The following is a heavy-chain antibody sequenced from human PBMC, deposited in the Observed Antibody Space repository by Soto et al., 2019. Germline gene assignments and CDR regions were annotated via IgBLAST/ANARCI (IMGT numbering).Heavy chain of an antibody. CDR2: ISYSGST. CDR1: GGSISSGDYY. D-gene: IGHD2-15*01. Sequence: QVQLQESGPGLVKPSQTLSLTCTVSGGSISSGDYYWSWIRQPPGKGLEWIGFISYSGSTYYSTSLKSRVTISVDTSKNQFSQNLSFVTAADTAVYYCATMGTPATGLYFFDYWGQGSLVTVSS. CDR3: ATMGTPATGLYFFDY. J-gene: IGHJ4*02. V-gene: IGHV4-30-4*01.